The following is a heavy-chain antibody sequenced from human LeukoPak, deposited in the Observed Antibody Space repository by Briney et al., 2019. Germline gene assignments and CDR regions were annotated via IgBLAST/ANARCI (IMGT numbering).Heavy chain of an antibody. CDR2: IYYSGST. V-gene: IGHV4-59*12. CDR1: GGSISSYY. J-gene: IGHJ3*02. CDR3: ARAPPFGYYDSSGYYYWNAFDI. Sequence: PSETLSLTCTVSGGSISSYYWSWIRQPPGKGLEWIGYIYYSGSTNYNPSLKSRVTISVDTSKNQFSLKLSSVTAADTAVYYCARAPPFGYYDSSGYYYWNAFDIWGQGTMVTVSS. D-gene: IGHD3-22*01.